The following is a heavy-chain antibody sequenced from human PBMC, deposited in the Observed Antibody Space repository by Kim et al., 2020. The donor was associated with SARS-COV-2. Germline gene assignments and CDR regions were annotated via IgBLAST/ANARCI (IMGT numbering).Heavy chain of an antibody. CDR2: INSDGSRA. D-gene: IGHD2-2*01. V-gene: IGHV3-74*01. CDR3: VREEVPAAINFYYGMDV. CDR1: GYTFSSYC. Sequence: GGSLRLSCAASGYTFSSYCMHWVRQVPGKGLVWVSRINSDGSRASYADSVKGRFTISRDNAKNTVSLQMNSLRAEDTAVYYCVREEVPAAINFYYGMDVWGQGTTVTVSS. J-gene: IGHJ6*02.